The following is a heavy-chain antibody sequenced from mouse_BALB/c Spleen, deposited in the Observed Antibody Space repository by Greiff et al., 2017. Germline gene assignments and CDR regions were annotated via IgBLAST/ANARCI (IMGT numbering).Heavy chain of an antibody. CDR1: GFTFSNYW. Sequence: DVKLQESGGGLVQPGGSMKLSCVASGFTFSNYWMNWVRQSPEKGLEWVAEIRLKSNNYATHYAESVKGRFTISRDDSKSSVYLQMNNLRAEDTGIYYCTSPYYYGSSHFDYWGQGTTLTVSS. CDR3: TSPYYYGSSHFDY. J-gene: IGHJ2*01. CDR2: IRLKSNNYAT. D-gene: IGHD1-1*01. V-gene: IGHV6-6*02.